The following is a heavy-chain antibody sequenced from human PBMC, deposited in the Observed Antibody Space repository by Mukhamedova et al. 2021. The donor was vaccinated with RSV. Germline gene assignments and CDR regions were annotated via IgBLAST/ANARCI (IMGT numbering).Heavy chain of an antibody. CDR2: SRNKADSYTP. CDR1: Y. J-gene: IGHJ4*02. V-gene: IGHV3-72*01. Sequence: YMDWVRQTPGKGLEWVGRSRNKADSYTPEYAASVRGRFTISRDESENSLYLQMNSLKTEDTAVYYCARGRTGTALADFFDSWGQG. CDR3: ARGRTGTALADFFDS. D-gene: IGHD3/OR15-3a*01.